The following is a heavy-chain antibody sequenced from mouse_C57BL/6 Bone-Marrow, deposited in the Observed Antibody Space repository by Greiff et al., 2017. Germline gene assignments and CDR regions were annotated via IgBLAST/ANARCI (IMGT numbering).Heavy chain of an antibody. CDR1: GFTFTDYY. V-gene: IGHV7-3*01. CDR3: ARQYYYGSSHWYFDV. J-gene: IGHJ1*03. CDR2: IRNKANGYTT. Sequence: EVMLVESGGGLVQPGGSLSLSCAASGFTFTDYYMSWVRQPPGKALEWLGFIRNKANGYTTEYSASVKGRFTISRDNSQSILYLQMNALRAADSATYYCARQYYYGSSHWYFDVWGTGTTVTVSS. D-gene: IGHD1-1*01.